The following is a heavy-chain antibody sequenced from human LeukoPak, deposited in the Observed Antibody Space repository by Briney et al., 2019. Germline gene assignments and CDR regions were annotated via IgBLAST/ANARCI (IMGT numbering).Heavy chain of an antibody. D-gene: IGHD5-24*01. J-gene: IGHJ4*02. CDR2: INAGNGNT. Sequence: ASVEVSCKASEYTFTDYAINWVRQAPGQRLEWMGWINAGNGNTRYSQRFQGRVTITRDTSASTAYMELSSLTSEDTAVYYCARGRWSATTASYYLDFWGQGTLVTVSS. CDR3: ARGRWSATTASYYLDF. CDR1: EYTFTDYA. V-gene: IGHV1-3*01.